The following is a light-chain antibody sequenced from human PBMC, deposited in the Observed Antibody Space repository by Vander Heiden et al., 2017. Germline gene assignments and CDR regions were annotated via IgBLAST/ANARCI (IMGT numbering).Light chain of an antibody. CDR2: EGS. V-gene: IGLV2-23*01. Sequence: HSPLTQLARDTGSPGQPITTSCTGTSRGVGSYNLVSWYQQQPDQAPKLMSYEGSKRPSGVSNRFSGSKSGNTASLTISGLQAEDEADYYCCSYAGSSTYVVFGGGTKLTVL. CDR3: CSYAGSSTYVV. J-gene: IGLJ2*01. CDR1: SRGVGSYNL.